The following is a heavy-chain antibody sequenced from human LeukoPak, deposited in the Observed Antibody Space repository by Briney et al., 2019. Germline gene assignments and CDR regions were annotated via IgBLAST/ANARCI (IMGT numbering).Heavy chain of an antibody. J-gene: IGHJ6*02. CDR3: ARDPGLPNGMSV. Sequence: GGSLRLSCAAFGFTVSSDYMSWVRQAPGKGLEWVSVIYSGGETYYADSVKGRFTISRDNSKNTLYLQMNSLRPEDTAVYYCARDPGLPNGMSVWGQGTTVTVSS. CDR2: IYSGGET. D-gene: IGHD3-10*01. V-gene: IGHV3-66*02. CDR1: GFTVSSDY.